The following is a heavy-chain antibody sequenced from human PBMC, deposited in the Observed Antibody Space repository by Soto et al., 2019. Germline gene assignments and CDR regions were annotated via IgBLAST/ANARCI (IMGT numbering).Heavy chain of an antibody. Sequence: SETLSLTCTVSGGSISSYYWSWIRQPPGKGLEWIGYIYYSGSTNYNPSLKSRVTISVDTSKNQFSLKLSSVTAADTAVYYCARGGGYDYWDFDYWGQGTLVTVSS. V-gene: IGHV4-59*01. CDR3: ARGGGYDYWDFDY. J-gene: IGHJ4*02. CDR2: IYYSGST. D-gene: IGHD5-12*01. CDR1: GGSISSYY.